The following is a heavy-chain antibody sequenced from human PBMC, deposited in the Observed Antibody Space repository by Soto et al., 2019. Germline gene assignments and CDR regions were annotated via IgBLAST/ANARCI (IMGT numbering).Heavy chain of an antibody. CDR3: ARVLSAAAAGTYYYYGMDV. V-gene: IGHV1-18*01. D-gene: IGHD6-13*01. CDR1: GYTFTSYG. CDR2: ISAYNGNT. Sequence: QVQLVQSGAEVKKPGASVKVSCKASGYTFTSYGISWVRQAPGQGLEWMGWISAYNGNTNYAQKLQGRGTMTTDTSTSTAYMELRSLRSDDTAVYYCARVLSAAAAGTYYYYGMDVWGQGTTVTVSS. J-gene: IGHJ6*02.